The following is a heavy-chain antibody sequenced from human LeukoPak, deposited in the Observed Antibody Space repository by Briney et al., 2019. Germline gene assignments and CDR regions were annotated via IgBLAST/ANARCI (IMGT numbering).Heavy chain of an antibody. D-gene: IGHD3-22*01. Sequence: SVKVSCMASGGTFSSYAISWVRQAPGQGLEWMGRIIPIFGTANYAQKFQGRVTITTDESTSTAYMELSSQRSEDTAVYYCAREDHETYYYDSSGYWWYYWGQGTLVTVSS. CDR3: AREDHETYYYDSSGYWWYY. J-gene: IGHJ4*02. V-gene: IGHV1-69*05. CDR1: GGTFSSYA. CDR2: IIPIFGTA.